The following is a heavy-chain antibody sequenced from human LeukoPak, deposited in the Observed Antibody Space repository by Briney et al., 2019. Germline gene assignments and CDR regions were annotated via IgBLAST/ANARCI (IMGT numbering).Heavy chain of an antibody. V-gene: IGHV1-18*01. D-gene: IGHD3-3*01. Sequence: ASVKVSCTASGYTFTTYSISWMRQAPGQGHEWVGWVSGHNGNKKYAQKLQGRVTMTTVTCTSTAYMELRSLRSDDTAVYYCARDTSYDFWSDPTELFDIWGQGTMVTVSS. CDR3: ARDTSYDFWSDPTELFDI. CDR1: GYTFTTYS. CDR2: VSGHNGNK. J-gene: IGHJ3*02.